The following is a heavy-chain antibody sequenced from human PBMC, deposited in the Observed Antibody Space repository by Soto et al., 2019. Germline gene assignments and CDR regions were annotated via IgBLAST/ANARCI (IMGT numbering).Heavy chain of an antibody. J-gene: IGHJ1*01. D-gene: IGHD5-12*01. Sequence: GGSLRLSCAASGFTVSSSYMSWVRQAPGKGLEWVSVIFSGGSTYYADSVKGRFTISRDNAKNTLDLQMNSLRAEDTAMYYCARSIEGTKARGSFHHWGQGTLVTVSS. V-gene: IGHV3-53*01. CDR2: IFSGGST. CDR1: GFTVSSSY. CDR3: ARSIEGTKARGSFHH.